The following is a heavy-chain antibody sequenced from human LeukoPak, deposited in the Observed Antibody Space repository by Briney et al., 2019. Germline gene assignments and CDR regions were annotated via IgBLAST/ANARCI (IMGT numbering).Heavy chain of an antibody. Sequence: PSETLSLTCTVSGGSISSYYWSWIRQPPGKGLEWIGYIYYSGSTNYNPSLKSRVTISVDTSKNQFSLKLSSVTAADPAVYYCARGIYCSSTSCYYYFDYWGQGTLVTVSS. CDR3: ARGIYCSSTSCYYYFDY. CDR1: GGSISSYY. CDR2: IYYSGST. J-gene: IGHJ4*02. V-gene: IGHV4-59*01. D-gene: IGHD2-2*01.